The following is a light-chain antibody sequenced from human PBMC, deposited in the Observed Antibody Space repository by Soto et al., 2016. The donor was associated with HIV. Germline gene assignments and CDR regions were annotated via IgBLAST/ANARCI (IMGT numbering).Light chain of an antibody. Sequence: DIQMTQSPSSVSASVGDRVTITCRASQGISGWLAWYQRKPGKAPKLLIYAASSLQSGVPSRFSGSGSGTDFTLTISSLQPEDVATYYCQQANSFPLTFGQGTKVEIK. V-gene: IGKV1-12*01. CDR3: QQANSFPLT. CDR2: AAS. CDR1: QGISGW. J-gene: IGKJ1*01.